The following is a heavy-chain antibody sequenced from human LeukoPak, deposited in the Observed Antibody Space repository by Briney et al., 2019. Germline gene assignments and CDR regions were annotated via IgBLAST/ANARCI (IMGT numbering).Heavy chain of an antibody. CDR1: GGSISSSNYY. V-gene: IGHV4-39*01. J-gene: IGHJ4*02. Sequence: PSETLSLTCSVSGGSISSSNYYWGWIRQPPGKGLEWIGSIHYSGITYYNPSIKRRLTISVDTSKKQFSLNLSFVTDADTAVYYCARHGPYGDPFDYWGQGTLVTVSS. D-gene: IGHD4-17*01. CDR3: ARHGPYGDPFDY. CDR2: IHYSGIT.